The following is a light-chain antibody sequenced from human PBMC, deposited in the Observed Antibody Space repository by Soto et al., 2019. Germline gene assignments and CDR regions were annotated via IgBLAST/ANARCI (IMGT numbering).Light chain of an antibody. CDR1: QSVSSSD. Sequence: EIVLTQSPGTLSLSPGDRATLSCMASQSVSSSDFAWYQQKAAQAPRLLIYGASSRATGIPDRFSGSGSGTYFTRTISRLEPEDFAVYYCQQYGSSPLYTFGQGTKWEI. CDR3: QQYGSSPLYT. V-gene: IGKV3-20*01. J-gene: IGKJ2*01. CDR2: GAS.